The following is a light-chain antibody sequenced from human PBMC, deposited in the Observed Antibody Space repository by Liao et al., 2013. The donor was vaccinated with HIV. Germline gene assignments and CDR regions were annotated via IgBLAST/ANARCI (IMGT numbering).Light chain of an antibody. CDR2: QNT. V-gene: IGLV3-1*01. J-gene: IGLJ1*01. CDR1: RLGDKY. CDR3: QAWDTSSNHYV. Sequence: SYELTQPPSVSVSPGQTASITCSGNRLGDKYASWYQQRPGQSPVLVIYQNTKRPSGIPERFSGSTSGNTATLTISGTQAMDEADYFCQAWDTSSNHYVFGTGTKVTVL.